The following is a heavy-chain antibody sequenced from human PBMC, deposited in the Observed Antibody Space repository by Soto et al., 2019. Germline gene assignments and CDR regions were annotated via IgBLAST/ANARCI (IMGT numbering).Heavy chain of an antibody. V-gene: IGHV3-30*16. J-gene: IGHJ6*04. Sequence: QVQLVQSGAEVKKPGSSVKVSCKASGGTFSSYAISWVRQAPGQGLEWVAVISYDGSNKYYADSVKGRFTISRENSKNTLYLQMNSLRAEDTAVYYWARGGLGYYYSGMDVWGKGTTVTVSS. D-gene: IGHD7-27*01. CDR3: ARGGLGYYYSGMDV. CDR1: GGTFSSYA. CDR2: ISYDGSNK.